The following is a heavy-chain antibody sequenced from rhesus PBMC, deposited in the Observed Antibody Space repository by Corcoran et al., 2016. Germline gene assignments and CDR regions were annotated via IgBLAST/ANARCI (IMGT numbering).Heavy chain of an antibody. D-gene: IGHD4-17*01. CDR3: TGNPFDY. CDR2: NISKSNNYET. V-gene: IGHV3-118*01. CDR1: GFTFRSSA. J-gene: IGHJ4*01. Sequence: EVQLVESGGGLVQPGGSLRLSCAASGFTFRSSAMHWVRQDSGKGLEWVGCNISKSNNYETGYASAVKGRFTISRDDSKNTAYLQMNSLKTEDTAVYYCTGNPFDYWGQGVLVTVSS.